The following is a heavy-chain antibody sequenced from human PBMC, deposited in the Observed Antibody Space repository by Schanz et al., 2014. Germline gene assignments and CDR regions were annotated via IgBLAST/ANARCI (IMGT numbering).Heavy chain of an antibody. CDR3: ARDAADFYDILTEEDY. CDR1: EYSFTSYS. D-gene: IGHD3-9*01. V-gene: IGHV1-3*04. CDR2: INTGSGDT. Sequence: QVQLVQSGAEVKRPGASVKVSCKASEYSFTSYSMHWVRQAPGQRLEWMGWINTGSGDTKYSQNFQGRVTMTTDTSTSTAYMELRSLRSDDTAVYYCARDAADFYDILTEEDYWGQGTLGTVSS. J-gene: IGHJ4*02.